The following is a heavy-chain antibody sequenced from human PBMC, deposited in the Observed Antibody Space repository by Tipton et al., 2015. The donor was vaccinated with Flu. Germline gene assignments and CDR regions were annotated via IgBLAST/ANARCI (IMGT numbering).Heavy chain of an antibody. D-gene: IGHD5-18*01. Sequence: LRLSCAVSGDSISSDYYWAWIRQFPGKGLEWIGTVARTGDTIYNPSLKSRVTISVDTSKNQFSLKLSSATAVDTAVYYCARESGYSYAPLGDTIDIWGQGTMVTVSS. J-gene: IGHJ3*02. CDR3: ARESGYSYAPLGDTIDI. CDR1: GDSISSDYY. CDR2: VARTGDT. V-gene: IGHV4-38-2*02.